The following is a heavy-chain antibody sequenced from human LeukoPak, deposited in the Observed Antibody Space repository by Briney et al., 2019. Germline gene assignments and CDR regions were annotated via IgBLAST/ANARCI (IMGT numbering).Heavy chain of an antibody. V-gene: IGHV3-23*01. J-gene: IGHJ4*02. Sequence: TGGSLRLSCAASGFTFSNYAMSWVRQAPGKGLEWVSAISGSGDNTYYADSVKGRFTVSRDNSKNTLYVQMKSLRAEDTAVYYCAKDFVVVPGNVDYFDYWGQGTLVTVPS. CDR2: ISGSGDNT. CDR1: GFTFSNYA. D-gene: IGHD2-21*02. CDR3: AKDFVVVPGNVDYFDY.